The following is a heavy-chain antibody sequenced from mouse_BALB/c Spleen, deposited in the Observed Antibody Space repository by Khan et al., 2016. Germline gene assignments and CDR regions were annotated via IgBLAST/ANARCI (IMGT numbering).Heavy chain of an antibody. CDR3: ARTARIKY. V-gene: IGHV3-2*02. CDR1: GYSITSGYG. CDR2: ISYSGST. Sequence: EVQLQESGPGLVKPSQSLSLTCTVTGYSITSGYGWNWIRQFPGNKLEWMGYISYSGSTNYNPSLKSRLSITRDTSKNQFFLQLNSVTTEDTATXYCARTARIKYWGQGTTLTVSA. J-gene: IGHJ2*01. D-gene: IGHD1-2*01.